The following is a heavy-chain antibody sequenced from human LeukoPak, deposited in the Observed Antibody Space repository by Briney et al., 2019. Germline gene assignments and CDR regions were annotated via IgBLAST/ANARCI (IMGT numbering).Heavy chain of an antibody. CDR2: IYTSGST. CDR3: ARVTYYYDSSGYYPYYYYYYMDV. Sequence: SETLSLTCTVSGGSISSGSYYWSWIRQPAWKGLEWIGRIYTSGSTNYNPSLKSRVTISVDTSKNQFSLKLSSVTAADTAVYYCARVTYYYDSSGYYPYYYYYYMDVWGKGTTVTISS. D-gene: IGHD3-22*01. V-gene: IGHV4-61*02. J-gene: IGHJ6*03. CDR1: GGSISSGSYY.